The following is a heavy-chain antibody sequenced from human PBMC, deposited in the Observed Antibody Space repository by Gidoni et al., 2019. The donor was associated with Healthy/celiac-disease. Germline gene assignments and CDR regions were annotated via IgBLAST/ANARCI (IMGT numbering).Heavy chain of an antibody. Sequence: QVQLQESGPGLVKPSQTLSLTCTFSGGSISSGSYYWSWIRQPAGKGLEWIGRIYTGGSTNYNPSLKSRVTISVDTSKNQFSLKLSSVTAADTAVYYCARVRAVVGATIGIDYWGQGTLVTVSS. V-gene: IGHV4-61*02. CDR1: GGSISSGSYY. CDR2: IYTGGST. CDR3: ARVRAVVGATIGIDY. J-gene: IGHJ4*02. D-gene: IGHD1-26*01.